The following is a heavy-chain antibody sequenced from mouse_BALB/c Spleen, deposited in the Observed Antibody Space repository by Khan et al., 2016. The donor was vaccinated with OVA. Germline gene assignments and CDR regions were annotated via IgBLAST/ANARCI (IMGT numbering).Heavy chain of an antibody. Sequence: VQLQQSGPGLVAPSQSLSITCTVSGFSLSRYNIHWVRQPPGKGLEWLGMIWGGGGTDYNSTLKSRLSIRKDNSKSQVLLKMNSLQTDDTAMYYCARAYYRYDGYYAMDLWGQGTSVTVSS. J-gene: IGHJ4*01. V-gene: IGHV2-6-4*01. CDR2: IWGGGGT. CDR3: ARAYYRYDGYYAMDL. D-gene: IGHD2-14*01. CDR1: GFSLSRYN.